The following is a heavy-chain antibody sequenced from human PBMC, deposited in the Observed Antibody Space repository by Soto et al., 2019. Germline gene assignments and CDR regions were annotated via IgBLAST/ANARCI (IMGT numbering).Heavy chain of an antibody. D-gene: IGHD6-19*01. CDR1: GYTFTSYD. J-gene: IGHJ4*02. CDR2: MNPNTGNA. V-gene: IGHV1-8*01. CDR3: ARVGRGTSGVFDY. Sequence: QVQLVQSGAEVKKPGASVKVSCKASGYTFTSYDIHWVRQAPGQRLEWMGWMNPNTGNAASAQKFQGRVTMTRNTSISTAYMQLSSLRSEDTAVYFCARVGRGTSGVFDYWGQGTLVTVSS.